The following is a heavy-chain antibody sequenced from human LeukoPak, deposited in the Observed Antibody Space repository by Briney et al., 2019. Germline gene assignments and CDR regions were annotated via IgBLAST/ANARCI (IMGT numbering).Heavy chain of an antibody. J-gene: IGHJ3*02. Sequence: GGSLTLSCAASGFIFSNYGFHWVRQAPGKGLEWVAVIRYDGNLQYHADSVKGRFTVSKDNFKDTLYLHMNGLRPEDSAVYYCSREASEAFDIWGQGLMVTVSS. CDR2: IRYDGNLQ. CDR1: GFIFSNYG. CDR3: SREASEAFDI. V-gene: IGHV3-30*02.